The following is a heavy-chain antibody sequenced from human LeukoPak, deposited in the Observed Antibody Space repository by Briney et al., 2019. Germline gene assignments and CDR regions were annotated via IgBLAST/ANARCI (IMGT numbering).Heavy chain of an antibody. CDR1: GGSISSSSYY. J-gene: IGHJ4*02. CDR3: ARGYCSSTSCYRWEIVEDDY. Sequence: SETLSLTCTVSGGSISSSSYYWGWIRQPPGKGLEWIGSIYYSGSTYYNPSLKSRVTISVDTSKNQFSLKLSSVTAADTAVYYCARGYCSSTSCYRWEIVEDDYWGQGTLVTVSS. CDR2: IYYSGST. D-gene: IGHD2-2*02. V-gene: IGHV4-39*07.